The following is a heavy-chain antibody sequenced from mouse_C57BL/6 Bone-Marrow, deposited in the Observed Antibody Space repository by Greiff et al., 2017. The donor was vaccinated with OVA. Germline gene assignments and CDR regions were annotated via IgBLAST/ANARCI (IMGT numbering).Heavy chain of an antibody. J-gene: IGHJ1*03. D-gene: IGHD1-1*01. Sequence: QVQLQQPGAELVKPGASVKLSCKASGYTFTSYWMHWVKQRPGQGLEWIGMIHPNSGSTNYNEKFKSKATLTVDKPSSTAYMQLSSLTSEDSAVYYCASKDYGSSYKRYFDVWGTGTTVTVSS. CDR1: GYTFTSYW. CDR2: IHPNSGST. CDR3: ASKDYGSSYKRYFDV. V-gene: IGHV1-64*01.